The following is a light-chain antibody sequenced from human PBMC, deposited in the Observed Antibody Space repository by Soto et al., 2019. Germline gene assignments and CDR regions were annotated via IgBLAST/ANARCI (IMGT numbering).Light chain of an antibody. CDR3: QQSYSTPRT. CDR1: QSISSY. J-gene: IGKJ1*01. Sequence: QLTQSPSSLSASVGDRVAITCRASQSISSYLNWYQQKPGKAPKLLIYAASSLQSGVPSRFSGSGPGTDFTLTISSLQPEDFATYYCQQSYSTPRTFGQGTKVDIK. CDR2: AAS. V-gene: IGKV1-39*01.